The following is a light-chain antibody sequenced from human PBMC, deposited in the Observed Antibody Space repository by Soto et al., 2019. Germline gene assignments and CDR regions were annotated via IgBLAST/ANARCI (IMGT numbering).Light chain of an antibody. CDR2: DAS. CDR1: QTIRYS. CDR3: HQKARFLTWT. J-gene: IGKJ1*01. V-gene: IGKV1-39*01. Sequence: DIQMTQSPSSLSASVGDRVTITCRASQTIRYSLNWYQQKPVKAPKVLIYDASTLQSGVPPRCSGSGSGTDFAPTISSLQHEDFATYYCHQKARFLTWTFGQGTKVEAK.